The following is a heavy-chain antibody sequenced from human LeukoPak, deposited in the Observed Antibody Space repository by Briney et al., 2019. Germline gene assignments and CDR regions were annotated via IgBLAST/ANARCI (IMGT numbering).Heavy chain of an antibody. CDR1: GGSISSGGYY. CDR3: ARDPSYCSGGSCSLPFDY. CDR2: IYHSGST. J-gene: IGHJ4*02. Sequence: PSQTLSLTCTVSGGSISSGGYYWSWIRQPPGKGLEWIGYIYHSGSTYYNPSLKSRVTISVDRSKNQFSLKLSSVTAADTAVYYCARDPSYCSGGSCSLPFDYWGQGTLVTVSS. V-gene: IGHV4-30-2*01. D-gene: IGHD2-15*01.